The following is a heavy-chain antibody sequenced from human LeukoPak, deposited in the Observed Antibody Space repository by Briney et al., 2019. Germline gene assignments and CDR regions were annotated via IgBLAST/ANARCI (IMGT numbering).Heavy chain of an antibody. V-gene: IGHV3-30*02. D-gene: IGHD2-15*01. CDR1: RFTFSDYG. CDR3: AKGGSASHNWFDP. CDR2: IRNDGSNE. Sequence: GGSLSLSCVASRFTFSDYGMHWVRQAPGKGLEWVACIRNDGSNEYYPDSVKGRFTISRDNSRNTLYLQMNSLRPEDTAVYYCAKGGSASHNWFDPWGQGTLVTVSS. J-gene: IGHJ5*02.